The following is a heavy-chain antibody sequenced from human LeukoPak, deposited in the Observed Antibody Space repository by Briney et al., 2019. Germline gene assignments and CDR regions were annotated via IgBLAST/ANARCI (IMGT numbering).Heavy chain of an antibody. CDR3: ARTPELMIVVAPDY. Sequence: ASVKVSCKASGYTFTGYYMHWVRQAPGQGLEWMGRINPNSGGTNYAQKFQGRVTMTRDTSISTAYMELSRLRSDDTAVYYCARTPELMIVVAPDYWGQGTLVTVSS. CDR1: GYTFTGYY. CDR2: INPNSGGT. D-gene: IGHD3-22*01. J-gene: IGHJ4*02. V-gene: IGHV1-2*06.